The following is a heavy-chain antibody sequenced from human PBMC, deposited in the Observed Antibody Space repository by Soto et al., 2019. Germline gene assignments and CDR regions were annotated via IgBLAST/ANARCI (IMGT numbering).Heavy chain of an antibody. CDR3: ARDDSFYGEPGYGMNV. CDR1: GATISSGGFY. V-gene: IGHV4-31*03. D-gene: IGHD4-17*01. CDR2: IYYTGST. J-gene: IGHJ6*02. Sequence: QVQLQESGPGLVEASQTLSLTCTVSGATISSGGFYWSWIRQRPGKGLEWIGHIYYTGSTYYNPSLIRRVTISVDMSRNPFSLKLRSVTAADTAKYFCARDDSFYGEPGYGMNVWGQGTTVTVSS.